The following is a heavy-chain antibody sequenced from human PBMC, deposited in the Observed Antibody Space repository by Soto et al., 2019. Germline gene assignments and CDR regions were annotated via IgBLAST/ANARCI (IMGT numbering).Heavy chain of an antibody. D-gene: IGHD3-10*01. J-gene: IGHJ4*02. CDR2: IYYSGST. V-gene: IGHV4-59*01. Sequence: QVQLQESGPGLVKPSETLSLTCTVSGGSISSYYWSWIRQPPGKGLEWIGYIYYSGSTNYNPSLKSRVTISVDTSKNQFSLKLSSVTAADTAVYYCASVGRGAIFDYWGQGTLVTVSS. CDR3: ASVGRGAIFDY. CDR1: GGSISSYY.